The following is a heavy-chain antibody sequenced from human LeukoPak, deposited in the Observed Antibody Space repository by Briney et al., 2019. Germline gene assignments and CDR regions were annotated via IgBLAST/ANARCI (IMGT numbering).Heavy chain of an antibody. CDR3: AREGDYYGSGSMDV. CDR2: IYESGNT. J-gene: IGHJ6*03. V-gene: IGHV4-38-2*02. CDR1: GYSISSGHY. D-gene: IGHD3-10*01. Sequence: SETLSLTCSVSGYSISSGHYWGWIRQPPGQGLEWIGTIYESGNTYYNPSLKSRVTISVDTSKNQFSLKLSSVTAADTAVYYCAREGDYYGSGSMDVWGKGTTVTVSS.